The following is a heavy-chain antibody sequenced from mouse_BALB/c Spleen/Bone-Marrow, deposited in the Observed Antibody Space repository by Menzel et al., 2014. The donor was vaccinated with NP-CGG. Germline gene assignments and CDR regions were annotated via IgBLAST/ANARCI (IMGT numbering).Heavy chain of an antibody. Sequence: VQLQQSGAELVRPGSSVKISCKASGYVFSTYWMNWVKQGPGQGLEWIGQIYPGDGDTNYNGKFKGTATLTADKSSSTAYMQLSSLTSEDSAVYFCARSGYGSSYDYWGQGTTLTVSS. V-gene: IGHV1-80*01. CDR3: ARSGYGSSYDY. CDR2: IYPGDGDT. CDR1: GYVFSTYW. D-gene: IGHD1-1*01. J-gene: IGHJ2*01.